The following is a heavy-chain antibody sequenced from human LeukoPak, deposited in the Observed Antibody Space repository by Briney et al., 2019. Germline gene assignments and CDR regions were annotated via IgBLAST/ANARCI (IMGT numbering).Heavy chain of an antibody. CDR2: IIPIFGTT. V-gene: IGHV1-69*06. D-gene: IGHD2-15*01. Sequence: SVKVSCKASGDTLGNYAITWVRQAPGQGLEWMGRIIPIFGTTYYAQKFQGRVTITADKSTNTAYMEMSSLKSEDTAVYYCAREPGGFRKYLAHWGQGALVTVSS. CDR3: AREPGGFRKYLAH. J-gene: IGHJ4*02. CDR1: GDTLGNYA.